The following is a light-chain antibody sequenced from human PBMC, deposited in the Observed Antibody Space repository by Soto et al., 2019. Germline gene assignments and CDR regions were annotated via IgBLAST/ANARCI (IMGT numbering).Light chain of an antibody. Sequence: DIEMTQSPSILSASIGERVTITCRAIQNTNNWLAWYQQKPGKAPKLLIYKVSSLESGVPSRFSGSGSGADFTLTISSLQPDDFATYYCQQYNSYSFGQGTKVDIK. CDR2: KVS. V-gene: IGKV1-5*03. CDR1: QNTNNW. J-gene: IGKJ1*01. CDR3: QQYNSYS.